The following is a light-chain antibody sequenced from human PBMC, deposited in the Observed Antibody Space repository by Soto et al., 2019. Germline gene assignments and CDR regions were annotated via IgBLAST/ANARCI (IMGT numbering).Light chain of an antibody. V-gene: IGLV1-40*01. J-gene: IGLJ2*01. CDR2: ATT. Sequence: QSVLTQPPSVSGAPGQRVTISCTGSSSNIGAGYDVHWYQQLPGTAPKLLMYATTNRPSGVPDRFSGSQSGTSASLAITGLQAEDEADYFCQSYDSGLSFGVVFGGGTKLTVL. CDR3: QSYDSGLSFGVV. CDR1: SSNIGAGYD.